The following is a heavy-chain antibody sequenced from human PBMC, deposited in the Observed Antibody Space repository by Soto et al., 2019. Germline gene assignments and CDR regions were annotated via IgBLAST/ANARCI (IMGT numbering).Heavy chain of an antibody. J-gene: IGHJ6*02. CDR2: INIDGTTI. Sequence: EVQLVESGGGLVQPGGSLRLSCPASGFTFSNYWMHWVRQAPGKGLVWVSRINIDGTTITYADSVKGRFTISRDNAKNTLYLQMNSLRAEDTAVYYCARVIYYGMDVWGQGTTVTVSS. CDR3: ARVIYYGMDV. V-gene: IGHV3-74*01. CDR1: GFTFSNYW.